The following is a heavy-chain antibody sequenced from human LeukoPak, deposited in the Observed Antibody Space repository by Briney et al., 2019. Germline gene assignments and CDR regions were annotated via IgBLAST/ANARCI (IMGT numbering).Heavy chain of an antibody. CDR3: ATIAAAGIDY. V-gene: IGHV3-21*01. J-gene: IGHJ4*02. CDR2: ISSSSSYI. CDR1: GFTFSSYS. Sequence: GGSLRLSCAASGFTFSSYSMNWVRQAPGKGLEWVSSISSSSSYIYYADSVKGRFTISRDNAKNSLYLQMNSLRAEDTAVYYCATIAAAGIDYWGQETLVTVSS. D-gene: IGHD6-13*01.